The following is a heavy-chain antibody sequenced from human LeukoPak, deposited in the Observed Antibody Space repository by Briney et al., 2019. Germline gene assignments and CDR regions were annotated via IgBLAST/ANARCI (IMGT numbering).Heavy chain of an antibody. J-gene: IGHJ5*02. V-gene: IGHV3-23*01. CDR1: GFTFSSYA. CDR3: AKAWTAMASNWFDP. CDR2: ISASGSST. Sequence: GGSLRLSCAASGFTFSSYAMNWVRQAPEKGLEWVSSISASGSSTYYADSVKGRFTISRDNSKNTLYLQMNSLRAEDTAVYYCAKAWTAMASNWFDPWGQGTLVTVPS. D-gene: IGHD5-18*01.